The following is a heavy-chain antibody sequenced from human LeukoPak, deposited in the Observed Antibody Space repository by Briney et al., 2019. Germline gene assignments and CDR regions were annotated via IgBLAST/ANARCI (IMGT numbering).Heavy chain of an antibody. CDR1: GFTFSSYA. V-gene: IGHV3-23*01. D-gene: IGHD6-19*01. J-gene: IGHJ4*02. CDR3: AKPSRGWYPFDY. Sequence: GGPLRLSCAASGFTFSSYAMSWVRQAPGKGLDWVSSLSGSGSGTCYADSVKGRFTTSRDNSKNTLYLQMSSLRAEDTAVYYCAKPSRGWYPFDYWGQGTLVTVSS. CDR2: LSGSGSGT.